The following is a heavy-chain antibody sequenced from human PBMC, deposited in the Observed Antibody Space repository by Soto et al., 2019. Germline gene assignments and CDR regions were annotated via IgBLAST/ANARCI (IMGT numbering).Heavy chain of an antibody. CDR1: GFPFSSFW. V-gene: IGHV3-7*03. CDR3: ARERDSSGWYGGSFDY. Sequence: EVQLVESGGGLVQPGGPLGLSFPPLGFPFSSFWMSWVGQAPGKGLGWGAKIKQDGSEKYYVDSVKGRFTISRDNAKNSLYLQMNSLRAEDTAVYYCARERDSSGWYGGSFDYWGQGTLVTVSS. D-gene: IGHD6-19*01. CDR2: IKQDGSEK. J-gene: IGHJ4*02.